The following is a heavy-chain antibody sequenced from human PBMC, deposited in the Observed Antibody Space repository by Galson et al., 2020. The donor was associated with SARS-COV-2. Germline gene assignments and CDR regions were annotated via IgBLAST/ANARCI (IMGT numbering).Heavy chain of an antibody. CDR3: ARVRYYYGMDV. CDR1: GFTFTTYA. Sequence: ASVTVSCKASGFTFTTYAMNWVRQAPGQGLEWMGWINTHTGNPAYAQGFTGRFVFSLDTSVSTAYLQISSLKAEDTAVYYCARVRYYYGMDVWGQGTTVTVS. D-gene: IGHD4-17*01. CDR2: INTHTGNP. V-gene: IGHV7-4-1*02. J-gene: IGHJ6*02.